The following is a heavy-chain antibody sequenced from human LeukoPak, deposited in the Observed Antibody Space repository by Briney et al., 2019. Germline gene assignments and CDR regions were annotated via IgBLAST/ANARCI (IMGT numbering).Heavy chain of an antibody. D-gene: IGHD1-20*01. V-gene: IGHV3-33*01. CDR1: GFTFSSYG. J-gene: IGHJ4*02. CDR2: IWYDGSNK. CDR3: ARDRGTNWNYFDY. Sequence: PGRSLRLSCAASGFTFSSYGMHWVRQAPGKGLEWVAVIWYDGSNKYYADSVKGRFTISRDNSKNTLYLQMNSLRAKDTAVYYCARDRGTNWNYFDYWGQGTLVTVSS.